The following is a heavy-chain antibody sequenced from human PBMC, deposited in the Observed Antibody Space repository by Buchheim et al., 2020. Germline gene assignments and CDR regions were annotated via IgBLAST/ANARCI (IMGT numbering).Heavy chain of an antibody. J-gene: IGHJ5*02. Sequence: QVQLQESGPGLVKPSQTLSLTCTVSGGSISSGSYYWSWIRQPAGKGLEWIGRIYTSGSTNYNPSLQSRVTISVDTSKNQFSLKLSSVTAADTAVYYCARAGGDIVGAISWFDPWGQGTL. CDR2: IYTSGST. V-gene: IGHV4-61*02. D-gene: IGHD1-26*01. CDR3: ARAGGDIVGAISWFDP. CDR1: GGSISSGSYY.